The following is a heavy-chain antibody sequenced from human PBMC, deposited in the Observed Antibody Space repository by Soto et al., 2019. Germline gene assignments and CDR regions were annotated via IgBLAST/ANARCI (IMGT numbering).Heavy chain of an antibody. J-gene: IGHJ1*01. CDR1: GFTFSDYY. D-gene: IGHD6-13*01. CDR2: ISSSSSYT. V-gene: IGHV3-11*06. Sequence: QVRLVESGGGLVKPGGSLRLSCAASGFTFSDYYMTWIRQAPGKGLEWVSYISSSSSYTNQADSVKGRFTISRDNAKNSLYLQMNSLRAEDTAVYYCARATYSSSWYRGYFQHWGQGTLVTVSS. CDR3: ARATYSSSWYRGYFQH.